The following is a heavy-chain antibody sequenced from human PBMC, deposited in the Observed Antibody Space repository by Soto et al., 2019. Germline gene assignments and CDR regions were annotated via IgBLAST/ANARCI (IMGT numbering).Heavy chain of an antibody. D-gene: IGHD6-13*01. CDR1: EFSFDDYA. V-gene: IGHV3-23*01. Sequence: GGSLRLSCAASEFSFDDYAMSWVGQAPGKGLEWVSSITYTGVSTYYVDSVKGRFTISRDNSKDTLYLQMNSLRAEDTAIYYCAKASVWYPYFDSWGQEPWSPSPQ. CDR2: ITYTGVST. J-gene: IGHJ4*01. CDR3: AKASVWYPYFDS.